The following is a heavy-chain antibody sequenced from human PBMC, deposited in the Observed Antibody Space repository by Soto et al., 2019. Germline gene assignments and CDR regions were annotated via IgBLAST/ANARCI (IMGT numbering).Heavy chain of an antibody. J-gene: IGHJ6*02. D-gene: IGHD3-3*01. Sequence: PGGSLRLSCAASGFTFSSYAMSWVRQAPGKGLEWVSAISGSGGSTYYADSVKGRFTISRDNSKNTLYLQMNSLRAEDTTVYYCAKVDPPEVRFLEWLSYYYGMDVWGQGTTVTVSS. V-gene: IGHV3-23*01. CDR3: AKVDPPEVRFLEWLSYYYGMDV. CDR2: ISGSGGST. CDR1: GFTFSSYA.